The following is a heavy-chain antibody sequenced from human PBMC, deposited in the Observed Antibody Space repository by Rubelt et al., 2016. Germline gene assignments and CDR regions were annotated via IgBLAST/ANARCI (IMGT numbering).Heavy chain of an antibody. J-gene: IGHJ4*02. CDR1: GFTFSSYG. Sequence: VQLVESGGGVVRPGGSLRLSCAASGFTFSSYGMHRVRQAPGKGLEWVAVISYDGSNKYYADSWMGRFTMSRDNSRNTLYRQMNGRRAEDTAVYYWAKALQWLVPVDYWGQGTLVTVSS. CDR3: AKALQWLVPVDY. D-gene: IGHD6-19*01. CDR2: ISYDGSNK. V-gene: IGHV3-30*18.